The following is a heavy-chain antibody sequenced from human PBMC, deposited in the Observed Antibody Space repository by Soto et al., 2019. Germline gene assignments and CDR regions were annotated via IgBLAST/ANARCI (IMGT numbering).Heavy chain of an antibody. CDR2: IYYSGST. J-gene: IGHJ4*02. V-gene: IGHV4-31*02. Sequence: TSETLSLTCTVSGGSISSGGYYWSWIRQHPGKGLEWIGYIYYSGSTYYNPSLKSRVTISVDTSKNQFSLKLSSVTAADTAVYYCARDPSPGPPDYWGQGTLVTVSS. CDR3: ARDPSPGPPDY. CDR1: GGSISSGGYY.